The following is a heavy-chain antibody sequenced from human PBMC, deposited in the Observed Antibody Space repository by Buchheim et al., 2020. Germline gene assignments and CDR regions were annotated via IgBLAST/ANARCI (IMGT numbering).Heavy chain of an antibody. CDR2: IYSGGST. V-gene: IGHV3-66*01. CDR1: GFTVSSNY. Sequence: EVQLVESGGGLVQPGGSLRLSCAASGFTVSSNYMSWVRQAPGKGLEWVSVIYSGGSTYYAASVKGSFTISRDNSKNTLYLQMNSLRAEDTAVYYCAREFVYYYDSSGPNWFDPWGQGTL. CDR3: AREFVYYYDSSGPNWFDP. J-gene: IGHJ5*02. D-gene: IGHD3-22*01.